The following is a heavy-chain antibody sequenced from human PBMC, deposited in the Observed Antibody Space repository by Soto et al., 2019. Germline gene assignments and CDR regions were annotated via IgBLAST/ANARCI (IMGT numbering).Heavy chain of an antibody. CDR2: ISSRGTTI. V-gene: IGHV3-11*01. J-gene: IGHJ5*01. D-gene: IGHD6-19*01. CDR1: GFTFSDFF. CDR3: ARAQILGSTGWYGGVDS. Sequence: QVQLVESGGDLVKPGGSLRLSCAASGFTFSDFFMSWIRQTPGKGLEWFSYISSRGTTIYYADSVRGRFTISRDNAKNSLYLQMNSLRAEDTAVYYCARAQILGSTGWYGGVDSWGQLTLVTVSS.